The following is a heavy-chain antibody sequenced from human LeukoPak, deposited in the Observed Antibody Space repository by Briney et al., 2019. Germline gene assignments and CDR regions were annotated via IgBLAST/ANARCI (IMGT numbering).Heavy chain of an antibody. V-gene: IGHV1-2*02. J-gene: IGHJ3*02. CDR3: ARVGAIRAASTGAFDI. D-gene: IGHD1-1*01. Sequence: GASVKVSCKASGYTFTGYYMHWVRQAPGQGLEWMGWINPNSGGTNYAQKFQGRVTMTRDTSISTAYMELSRLRSDDTAVYYCARVGAIRAASTGAFDIWGQGTMVTVSS. CDR1: GYTFTGYY. CDR2: INPNSGGT.